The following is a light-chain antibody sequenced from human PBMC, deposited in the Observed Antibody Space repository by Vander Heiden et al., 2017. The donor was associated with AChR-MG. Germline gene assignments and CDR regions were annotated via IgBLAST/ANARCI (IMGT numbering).Light chain of an antibody. CDR1: SGSVSTNYY. V-gene: IGLV8-61*01. CDR3: VVSMGRGIRA. Sequence: QTVVTQAPSFSVSPGGTVTLTCGLSSGSVSTNYYPSWFQQTPGQAPRTLIYNTNIRSSGVPDRFSGSILGNRAALTITGAQADDESDYYCVVSMGRGIRAFGGGTKLTVL. CDR2: NTN. J-gene: IGLJ3*02.